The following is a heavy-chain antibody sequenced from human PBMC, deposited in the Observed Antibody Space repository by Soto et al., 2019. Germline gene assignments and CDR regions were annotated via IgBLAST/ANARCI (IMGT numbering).Heavy chain of an antibody. CDR1: GYSVTAYY. V-gene: IGHV1-46*01. D-gene: IGHD3-10*02. J-gene: IGHJ4*01. CDR2: INPGDHST. Sequence: SSVKVSCKAYGYSVTAYYMQWLRPAPGQAIEWMGIINPGDHSTRYSHSFQGRVAMTSDTSTSTVYLELSSLRSEGTALYYCARSYVQRRPIDYWC. CDR3: ARSYVQRRPIDY.